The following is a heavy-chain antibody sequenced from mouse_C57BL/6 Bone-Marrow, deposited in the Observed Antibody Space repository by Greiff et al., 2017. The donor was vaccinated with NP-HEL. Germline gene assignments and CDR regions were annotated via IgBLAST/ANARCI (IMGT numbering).Heavy chain of an antibody. J-gene: IGHJ3*01. CDR3: ASEGVLDYQAWFAY. D-gene: IGHD2-4*01. V-gene: IGHV5-17*01. CDR2: ISSGSSTI. CDR1: GFTFSDYG. Sequence: EVQGVESGGGLVKPGGSLKLSCAASGFTFSDYGMHWVRQAPEKGLEWVAYISSGSSTIYYADTVTGRFPISRDHAKNTLFLQMTSLRSEDTAMYYWASEGVLDYQAWFAYWGQGTLVTVSA.